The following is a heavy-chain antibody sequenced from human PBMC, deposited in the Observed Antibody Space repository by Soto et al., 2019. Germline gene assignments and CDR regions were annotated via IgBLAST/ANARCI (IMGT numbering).Heavy chain of an antibody. D-gene: IGHD6-13*01. V-gene: IGHV3-33*01. CDR2: IWYDESNK. CDR3: ARDKGGSSWYQSADY. J-gene: IGHJ4*02. Sequence: QVQLVASGGGVVQPGRSLRLSCAASGFTFSSYGINWVRQAPGKGLEWVAVIWYDESNKYYADSVKGRFTISRDNSKNTLYLQMNSLRAEDTGVYYCARDKGGSSWYQSADYWGQGTLVTVSS. CDR1: GFTFSSYG.